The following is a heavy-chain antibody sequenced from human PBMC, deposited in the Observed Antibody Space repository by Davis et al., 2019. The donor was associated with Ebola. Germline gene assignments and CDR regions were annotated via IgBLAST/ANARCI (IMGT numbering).Heavy chain of an antibody. V-gene: IGHV4-39*02. CDR2: IYYSGST. CDR1: GGSISSSSYH. D-gene: IGHD6-13*01. Sequence: SETLSLTCTVSGGSISSSSYHWGWIRQPPGKGLEWIGSIYYSGSTYYNPSLKSRVTISVDTSKNQFSLKLSSVTAADTAVYYCARDSSSWRNWFDPWGQGTLVTVSS. CDR3: ARDSSSWRNWFDP. J-gene: IGHJ5*02.